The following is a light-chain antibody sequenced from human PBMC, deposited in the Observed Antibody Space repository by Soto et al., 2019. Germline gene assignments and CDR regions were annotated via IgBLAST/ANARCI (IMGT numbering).Light chain of an antibody. CDR3: QQYDGH. V-gene: IGKV1-5*01. Sequence: DIRMTQSPSTLSASVGDRITITCRARRTINTWLAWYQQKPGKAPKLLIYDASTLESGVPSRFSGSGSGTEFTLTISSLQPDDFATYYCQQYDGHFGQGTNVEF. J-gene: IGKJ1*01. CDR1: RTINTW. CDR2: DAS.